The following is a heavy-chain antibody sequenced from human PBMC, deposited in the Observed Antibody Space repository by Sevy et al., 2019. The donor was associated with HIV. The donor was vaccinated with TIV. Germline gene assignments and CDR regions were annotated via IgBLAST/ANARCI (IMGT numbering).Heavy chain of an antibody. Sequence: GGSLRLSCAASGFTFSSYGMHWVRQAPGKGLEWVAVIPYDGSNKYYADSVKGRFTISRDNSKNMLYLQMNSLRAEDTAVYYCAKTGSYGSGSYYGFDYWGQGTLVTVSS. CDR1: GFTFSSYG. CDR2: IPYDGSNK. J-gene: IGHJ4*02. V-gene: IGHV3-30*18. CDR3: AKTGSYGSGSYYGFDY. D-gene: IGHD3-10*01.